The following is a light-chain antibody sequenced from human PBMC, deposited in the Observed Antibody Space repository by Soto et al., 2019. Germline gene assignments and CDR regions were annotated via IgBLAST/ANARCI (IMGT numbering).Light chain of an antibody. Sequence: EIVMTQSPPTLSVSPGERATLSCRASQSVSRNVAWYQQKPGQAPRLLIHDASTRATGISVSFSGSGSGTEFTLPISSLQYEDFAVYYCQQYNNWLWTFGQGTKVEI. CDR2: DAS. CDR1: QSVSRN. J-gene: IGKJ1*01. V-gene: IGKV3-15*01. CDR3: QQYNNWLWT.